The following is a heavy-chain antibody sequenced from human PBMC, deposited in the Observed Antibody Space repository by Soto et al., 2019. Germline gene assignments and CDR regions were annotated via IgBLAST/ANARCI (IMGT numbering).Heavy chain of an antibody. CDR3: ARGGRIRGEVDV. V-gene: IGHV3-23*01. D-gene: IGHD3-10*01. Sequence: EVQLLDSGGGLAQPGGSLRLSCAASGFSFSNYAMSWVRQAPGKGLEWVSAISENAAYTYYADSVKGRFTISRDNSKSMLLLQMSGLRAEDTAVYYCARGGRIRGEVDVGGQGTTVTVSS. CDR2: ISENAAYT. J-gene: IGHJ6*02. CDR1: GFSFSNYA.